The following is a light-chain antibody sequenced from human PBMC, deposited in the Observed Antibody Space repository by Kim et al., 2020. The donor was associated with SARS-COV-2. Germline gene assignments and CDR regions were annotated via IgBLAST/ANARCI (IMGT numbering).Light chain of an antibody. CDR2: DAS. CDR3: QQRSNWPPFT. CDR1: QSVSSY. V-gene: IGKV3-11*01. J-gene: IGKJ5*01. Sequence: SPGERATRSCRASQSVSSYLAWYQQKPGQAPRLLIYDASNRATGIPARFSGSGSGTDFTLTISSLEPEDFAVYYCQQRSNWPPFTFGQGTRLEIK.